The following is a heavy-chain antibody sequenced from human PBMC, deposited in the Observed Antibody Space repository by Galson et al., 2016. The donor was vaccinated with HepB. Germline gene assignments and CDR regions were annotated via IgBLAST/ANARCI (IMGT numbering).Heavy chain of an antibody. CDR2: INQDGSEK. CDR3: ARHIGGRGYFDY. V-gene: IGHV3-7*04. D-gene: IGHD1-26*01. J-gene: IGHJ4*02. Sequence: SLRLSCAASGLTFTNYWMTWVRQAPGQGLEWVANINQDGSEKFYVDSVKGRFTISRDNAENSLYLQMNTLRVEDTAVYYCARHIGGRGYFDYWGQGSLVTVSS. CDR1: GLTFTNYW.